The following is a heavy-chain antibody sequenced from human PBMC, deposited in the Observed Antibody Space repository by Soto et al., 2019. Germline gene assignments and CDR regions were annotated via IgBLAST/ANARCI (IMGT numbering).Heavy chain of an antibody. V-gene: IGHV4-34*01. CDR2: INHSGST. CDR1: GGSFSGYY. J-gene: IGHJ5*02. D-gene: IGHD6-13*01. CDR3: ARGGRLSSSWYGWFDP. Sequence: QVQLQQWGAGLLKPSETLSLTCAVYGGSFSGYYWSWIRQPPGKGLEWIGEINHSGSTHYNPSLSSRVTISVDTSMNHFSLKLSTVTAADTAVYYCARGGRLSSSWYGWFDPWGQGTLVTVSS.